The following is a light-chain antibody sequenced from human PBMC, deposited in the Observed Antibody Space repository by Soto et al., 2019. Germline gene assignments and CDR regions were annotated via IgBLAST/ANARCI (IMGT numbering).Light chain of an antibody. Sequence: DIQMTQSPSSLSASVGDRVTITCQASQDIRKYLNWYQQKPGRAPKLLIYGASYLETWVPSRFSVSAYGRNLALTISSLKLEDIATYYRQQYDNLPLFTFDPRTKVSVK. CDR2: GAS. V-gene: IGKV1-33*01. J-gene: IGKJ3*01. CDR1: QDIRKY. CDR3: QQYDNLPLFT.